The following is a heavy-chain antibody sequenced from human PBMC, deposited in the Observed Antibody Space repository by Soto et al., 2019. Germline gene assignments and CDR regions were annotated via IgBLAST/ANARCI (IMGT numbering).Heavy chain of an antibody. V-gene: IGHV3-30*03. Sequence: GGSLRLSCAASGFTFNNYGMHWARQAPGQGLEWVAGISSDGSNKYYADSVKGRFTISRDNSRDTLYLQMDSLRAEDTAVYYCAGGWYFFDYCGQGTLVTVSS. D-gene: IGHD6-19*01. J-gene: IGHJ4*02. CDR1: GFTFNNYG. CDR2: ISSDGSNK. CDR3: AGGWYFFDY.